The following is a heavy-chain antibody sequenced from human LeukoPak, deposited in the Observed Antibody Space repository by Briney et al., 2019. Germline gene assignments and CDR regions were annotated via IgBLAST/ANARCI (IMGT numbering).Heavy chain of an antibody. V-gene: IGHV4-38-2*02. Sequence: SETLSLTCAVSGYSISSGYYWGWIRQPPGKGLEWIGSIYHSGSTYYNPSHESRVTISVDTSKNQFSLRLSSVTAADTAVYYCARDPEQWLVRGYFDYWGQGTLVTVSS. CDR2: IYHSGST. J-gene: IGHJ4*02. CDR1: GYSISSGYY. D-gene: IGHD6-19*01. CDR3: ARDPEQWLVRGYFDY.